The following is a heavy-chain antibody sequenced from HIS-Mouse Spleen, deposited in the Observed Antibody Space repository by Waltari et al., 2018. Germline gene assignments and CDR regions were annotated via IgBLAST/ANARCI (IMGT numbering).Heavy chain of an antibody. J-gene: IGHJ6*02. CDR3: ARDAAAAGDYYYYGMDV. CDR2: ISSSSSYI. D-gene: IGHD6-13*01. V-gene: IGHV3-21*01. Sequence: LEWVSSISSSSSYIYYADSVKGRFTISRDNAKNSLYLQMNSLRAEDTAVYYCARDAAAAGDYYYYGMDVWGQGTTVTVSS.